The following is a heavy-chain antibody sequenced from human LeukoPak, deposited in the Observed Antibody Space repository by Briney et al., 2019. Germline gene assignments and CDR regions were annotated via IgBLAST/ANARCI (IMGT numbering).Heavy chain of an antibody. D-gene: IGHD3-10*01. CDR3: ARGRRRFGKDYYFDY. J-gene: IGHJ4*02. Sequence: SETLSLTCAVYGGSLSGYYWSWIRQPPGKGLEWIGEINHSGSTNYNPSLKSRVTISVDTSKNQFSLKLSSVTAADTAVYYCARGRRRFGKDYYFDYWGQGTLVTVSS. CDR1: GGSLSGYY. V-gene: IGHV4-34*01. CDR2: INHSGST.